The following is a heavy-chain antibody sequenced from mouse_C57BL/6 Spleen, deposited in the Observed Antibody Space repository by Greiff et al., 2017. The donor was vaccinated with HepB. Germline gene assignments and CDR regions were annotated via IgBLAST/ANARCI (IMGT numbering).Heavy chain of an antibody. CDR3: ARGDYGSSSGAMDY. CDR2: IDPSDSYT. Sequence: VQLQQPGAELVMPGASVKLSCKASGYTFTSYWMHWVKQRPGQGLEWIGEIDPSDSYTNYNQKFKGKSTLTVDKSSSTAYMQLSSLTSEDSAVYYCARGDYGSSSGAMDYWGQGTSVTVSS. J-gene: IGHJ4*01. D-gene: IGHD1-1*01. V-gene: IGHV1-69*01. CDR1: GYTFTSYW.